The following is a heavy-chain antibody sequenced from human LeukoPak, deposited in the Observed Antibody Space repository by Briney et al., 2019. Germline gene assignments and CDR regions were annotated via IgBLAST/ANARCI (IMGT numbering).Heavy chain of an antibody. Sequence: SETLSLTCAVYGGSFNAYYWTWIRQTPGKGLEWIGEINHSGNTNYNPSLESRVTISADTSKNQFSLNLGSVTAADTAVYYCARILRTGTPKYYFDYWGQGTLVTVSS. V-gene: IGHV4-34*01. D-gene: IGHD1-1*01. CDR2: INHSGNT. J-gene: IGHJ4*02. CDR1: GGSFNAYY. CDR3: ARILRTGTPKYYFDY.